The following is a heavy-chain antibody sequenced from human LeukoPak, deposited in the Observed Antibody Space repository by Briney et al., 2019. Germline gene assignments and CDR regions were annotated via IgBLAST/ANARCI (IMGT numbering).Heavy chain of an antibody. CDR1: GGSISSYY. CDR3: ARDPGYSSTWAMYYFDY. D-gene: IGHD6-13*01. J-gene: IGHJ4*02. Sequence: PSETLSLTCTVSGGSISSYYWSWIRQPPGKGLEWIGYIYYSGSTNYNPSLKSRVTISVDTSKNQFSLKLSSVTAADTAVYYCARDPGYSSTWAMYYFDYWGQGTLVTVSS. V-gene: IGHV4-59*01. CDR2: IYYSGST.